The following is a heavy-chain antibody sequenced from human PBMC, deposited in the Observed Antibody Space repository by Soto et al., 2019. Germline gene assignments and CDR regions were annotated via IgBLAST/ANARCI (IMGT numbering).Heavy chain of an antibody. J-gene: IGHJ4*02. Sequence: EVQLVESGGGLVQPGGSLRLSCAASGFTFNSYSMNWVRQAPGKGLEWVSYISSSSSTIYYADSVKGRFTISRDNAKNSLYLQMNSLRDEDTVVYYCARAGYYGSGILLWGQGTLVTVSS. CDR2: ISSSSSTI. CDR1: GFTFNSYS. D-gene: IGHD3-10*01. CDR3: ARAGYYGSGILL. V-gene: IGHV3-48*02.